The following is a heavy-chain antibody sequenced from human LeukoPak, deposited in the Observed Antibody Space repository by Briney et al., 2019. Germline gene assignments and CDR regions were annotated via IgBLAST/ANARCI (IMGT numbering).Heavy chain of an antibody. V-gene: IGHV3-7*01. CDR3: ARGSWPFDR. J-gene: IGHJ4*02. Sequence: PGGSLRLSCAASGFAFDTCWMGGVRQAPGRGLEWVATIKQDGRETYYVDDVKGRFTISRDNAKNSLFLEMNSLSVEDTAVYYCARGSWPFDRWGQGTLVTVSS. D-gene: IGHD3-9*01. CDR1: GFAFDTCW. CDR2: IKQDGRET.